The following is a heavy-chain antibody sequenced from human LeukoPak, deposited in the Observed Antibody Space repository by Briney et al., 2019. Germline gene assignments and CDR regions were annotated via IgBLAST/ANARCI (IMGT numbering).Heavy chain of an antibody. CDR1: GFALSAYW. CDR3: ARDYTATGAMDV. CDR2: IKQDGTVQ. Sequence: GGSLRLSCAASGFALSAYWMSWVRQAPGKGLQWLANIKQDGTVQHFVDSVRGRFTISRDNAKNSLFLQMNSLRAEDTALYYCARDYTATGAMDVWGQGTTVTVP. D-gene: IGHD2-21*02. J-gene: IGHJ6*02. V-gene: IGHV3-7*01.